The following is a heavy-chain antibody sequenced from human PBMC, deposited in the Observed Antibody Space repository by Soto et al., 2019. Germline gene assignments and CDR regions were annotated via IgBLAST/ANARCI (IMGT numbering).Heavy chain of an antibody. D-gene: IGHD2-21*02. CDR2: ISGSGGST. CDR3: AKDFCGGDCYQDYAFDI. Sequence: LRLSCAASGFTFSSYAIGWVRRAPCTVLEWVSSISGSGGSTYYADSVKGRFTISRDNSKNTLYLQMNSLRAEDTAVYYCAKDFCGGDCYQDYAFDIWGQGTMVTVSS. V-gene: IGHV3-23*01. CDR1: GFTFSSYA. J-gene: IGHJ3*02.